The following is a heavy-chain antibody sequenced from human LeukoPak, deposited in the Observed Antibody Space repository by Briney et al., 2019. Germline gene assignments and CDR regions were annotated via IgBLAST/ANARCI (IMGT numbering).Heavy chain of an antibody. J-gene: IGHJ4*02. CDR3: AKGSDGYNNYFDY. Sequence: GGSLRLSCAASGFSFSSYSMNWVRQAPGKGLEWVSSISSSSSYIYCADSVKGRFTISRDNSKNTLYLQMNSLRAEDTAVYYCAKGSDGYNNYFDYWGQGTLVTVSS. V-gene: IGHV3-21*04. CDR2: ISSSSSYI. D-gene: IGHD5-12*01. CDR1: GFSFSSYS.